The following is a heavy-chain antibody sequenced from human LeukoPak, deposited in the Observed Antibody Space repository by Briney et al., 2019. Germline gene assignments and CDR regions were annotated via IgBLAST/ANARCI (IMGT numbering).Heavy chain of an antibody. J-gene: IGHJ4*02. D-gene: IGHD6-13*01. CDR2: INHSGRI. CDR1: GGSFSGYY. V-gene: IGHV4-34*01. Sequence: SETLSLTCAVYGGSFSGYYWSWIRQPPGKGLEWIGEINHSGRIAYNPSLKSRVTMSLDTSNKQFSLKLTSVTAADTAVYYCVNEDNELASAGKREVLWGQGTLVTVSS. CDR3: VNEDNELASAGKREVL.